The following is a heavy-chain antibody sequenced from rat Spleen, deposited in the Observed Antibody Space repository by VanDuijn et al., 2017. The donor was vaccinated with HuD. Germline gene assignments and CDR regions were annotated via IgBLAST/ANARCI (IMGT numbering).Heavy chain of an antibody. J-gene: IGHJ4*01. CDR3: TREFLTTGVMDA. V-gene: IGHV2-63*01. Sequence: QVQLKESGPGLVQPSQTLSLTCTVSEFSLASYSVSWVRQPSGKGPEWLGRMWYDGDTAYNSALKSRLSISRDTSKNQVFLQMNSLQTDDTGTYYCTREFLTTGVMDAWGQGASVTVSS. D-gene: IGHD1-4*01. CDR2: MWYDGDT. CDR1: EFSLASYS.